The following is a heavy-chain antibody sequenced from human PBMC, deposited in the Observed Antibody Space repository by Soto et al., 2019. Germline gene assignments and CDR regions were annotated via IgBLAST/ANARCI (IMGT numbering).Heavy chain of an antibody. CDR1: GGSIISSSYY. J-gene: IGHJ6*01. CDR2: IYYSGST. D-gene: IGHD3-3*01. V-gene: IGHV4-39*01. CDR3: ARHGGGSAYYDFWSGYYTHDGMEV. Sequence: LSLTCTVSGGSIISSSYYWGWIRQPPVKGLDWIGSIYYSGSTYYNPSLKSRVTISVDTSKNQFSLKLSSVTAADTAVYYCARHGGGSAYYDFWSGYYTHDGMEVWGQGTTVIVSS.